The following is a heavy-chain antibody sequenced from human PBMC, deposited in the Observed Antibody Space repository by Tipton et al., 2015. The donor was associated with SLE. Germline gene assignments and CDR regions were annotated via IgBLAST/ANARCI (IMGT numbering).Heavy chain of an antibody. J-gene: IGHJ4*02. CDR2: ISYDGSHK. CDR3: ARGKAGPGY. Sequence: SLRLSCTASGFTFSSYAMHWVRQAPGKGLEWVAVISYDGSHKYYADSVKGRFTISRDNSKNTLYLQMNSLRSEDTAVYYCARGKAGPGYWGQGTLVTVSS. V-gene: IGHV3-30*04. D-gene: IGHD6-19*01. CDR1: GFTFSSYA.